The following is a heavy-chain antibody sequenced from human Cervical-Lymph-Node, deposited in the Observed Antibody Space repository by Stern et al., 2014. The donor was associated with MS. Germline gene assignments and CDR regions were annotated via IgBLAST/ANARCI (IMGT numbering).Heavy chain of an antibody. V-gene: IGHV4-39*01. Sequence: QVQMQESGPGLVRPSETLSLNCSVSGVSISSDAYYWGWVRQSPGLGLEWIGGISHTGKTFYKQSLKSRITIAATASKKDFPLKITSVTAADTALYFCARHDRLALGTAIGTWGQGTLVTVSP. J-gene: IGHJ4*02. D-gene: IGHD2-21*02. CDR3: ARHDRLALGTAIGT. CDR2: ISHTGKT. CDR1: GVSISSDAYY.